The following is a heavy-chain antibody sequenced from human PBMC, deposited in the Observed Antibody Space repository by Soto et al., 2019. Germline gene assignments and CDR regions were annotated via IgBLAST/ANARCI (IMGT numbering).Heavy chain of an antibody. Sequence: ASVKVSCKASGYTFTGYAIHWVRQAPGQRHEWMGWINGGNGDTKYSQKFQGRVTIIRDTSASTAYMELTSLGSEDTAVYHCARGYCSSTSCQYYFDFWGQGTLVTVSS. V-gene: IGHV1-3*01. CDR2: INGGNGDT. CDR3: ARGYCSSTSCQYYFDF. CDR1: GYTFTGYA. J-gene: IGHJ4*02. D-gene: IGHD2-2*01.